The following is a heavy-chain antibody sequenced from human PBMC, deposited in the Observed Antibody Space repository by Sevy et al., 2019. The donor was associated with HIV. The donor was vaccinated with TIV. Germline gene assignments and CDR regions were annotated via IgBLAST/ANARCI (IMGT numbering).Heavy chain of an antibody. CDR3: ARDIYDILTGYEAYFDY. CDR2: ISSSSSYI. V-gene: IGHV3-21*01. D-gene: IGHD3-9*01. J-gene: IGHJ4*02. Sequence: GGSLRLSCAASGFTFSSYSMNWVRQAPGKGLEWVSSISSSSSYIYYADSVKGRFTISRDNAKNSLYLQMNSLRAEATAVYYCARDIYDILTGYEAYFDYWGQGTLVTVSS. CDR1: GFTFSSYS.